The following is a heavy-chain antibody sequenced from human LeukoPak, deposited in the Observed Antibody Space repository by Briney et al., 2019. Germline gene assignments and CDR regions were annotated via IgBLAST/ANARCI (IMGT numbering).Heavy chain of an antibody. V-gene: IGHV1-18*01. CDR3: ARDVWAGGVVGPALGDY. CDR1: GYTFTSYG. Sequence: ASVKVSRKASGYTFTSYGISWVRQAPGQGLEWMGWISAYNGNTNYAQKLQGRVTMTTDTSTSTAYMELRSLRSDDTAVYYCARDVWAGGVVGPALGDYWGQGTLVTVSS. CDR2: ISAYNGNT. D-gene: IGHD1-26*01. J-gene: IGHJ4*02.